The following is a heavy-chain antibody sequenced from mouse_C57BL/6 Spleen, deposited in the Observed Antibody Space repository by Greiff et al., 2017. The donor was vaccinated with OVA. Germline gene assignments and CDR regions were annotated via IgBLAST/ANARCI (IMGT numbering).Heavy chain of an antibody. D-gene: IGHD1-1*01. Sequence: VQLVESGAELVRPGTSVKVSCKASGYAFTNYLIEWVKQRPGQGLEWIGVINPGSGGTNYNEKFKGKATLTADKSSSTAYMQLSSLTSEDSAVYFCARYGTYYGSSHHYWGQGTTLTVSS. V-gene: IGHV1-54*01. CDR1: GYAFTNYL. J-gene: IGHJ2*01. CDR3: ARYGTYYGSSHHY. CDR2: INPGSGGT.